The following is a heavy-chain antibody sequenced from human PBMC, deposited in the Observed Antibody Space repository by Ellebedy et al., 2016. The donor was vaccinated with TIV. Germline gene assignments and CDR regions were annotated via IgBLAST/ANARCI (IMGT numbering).Heavy chain of an antibody. J-gene: IGHJ4*02. CDR2: ISAYNGNT. CDR1: GYTFTSFG. V-gene: IGHV1-18*04. CDR3: ARVGPFYDDTSGYMHY. Sequence: ASVKVSCKASGYTFTSFGVTWVRQAPGQGLEWMGWISAYNGNTNYVQKLQGRVTLTTDTSMNTAYMELRSLRSDDTAVYYCARVGPFYDDTSGYMHYWGQGTLVIVSS. D-gene: IGHD3-22*01.